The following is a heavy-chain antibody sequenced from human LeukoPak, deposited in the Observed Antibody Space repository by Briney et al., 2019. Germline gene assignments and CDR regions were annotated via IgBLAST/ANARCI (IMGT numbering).Heavy chain of an antibody. D-gene: IGHD4-17*01. V-gene: IGHV4-39*07. CDR2: IYYSGST. CDR3: ARGHGDYTPTNWFDP. J-gene: IGHJ5*02. Sequence: SETLSLTCTVSGGSISSSSYYWGWIRQPPGKGLEWIGSIYYSGSTYYNPSLKSRVTISVDTSKNQFSLKLSSVTAADTAVYYCARGHGDYTPTNWFDPWGQGTLVTVSS. CDR1: GGSISSSSYY.